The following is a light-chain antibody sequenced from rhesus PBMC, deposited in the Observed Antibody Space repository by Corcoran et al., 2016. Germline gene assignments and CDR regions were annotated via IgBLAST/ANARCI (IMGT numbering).Light chain of an antibody. CDR2: GAS. CDR1: QSVGSN. CDR3: QKYSSSPYS. Sequence: QVILTQSPATLSLSPGERATLSCRASQSVGSNLAWYQQKPGQAPRLLISGASSWATGIPDRFSGSGAGTEFTLTISSLEPEDFAVYYCQKYSSSPYSFGQGTKLEIK. J-gene: IGKJ2*01. V-gene: IGKV3-53*01.